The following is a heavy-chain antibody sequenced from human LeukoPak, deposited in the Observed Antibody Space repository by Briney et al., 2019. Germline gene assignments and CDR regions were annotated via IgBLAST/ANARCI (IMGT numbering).Heavy chain of an antibody. CDR2: IYYSGST. CDR3: ARQRARSPYQLLHFDY. V-gene: IGHV4-39*01. D-gene: IGHD2-2*01. Sequence: PSETLSLTCTVSGGSISSSSYYWGWIRQPPGKGLEWIGSIYYSGSTYYNPSLKSRVTISVDTSKNQFSLKLSSVTAADTAVYYCARQRARSPYQLLHFDYWGLGTLVTVSS. J-gene: IGHJ4*02. CDR1: GGSISSSSYY.